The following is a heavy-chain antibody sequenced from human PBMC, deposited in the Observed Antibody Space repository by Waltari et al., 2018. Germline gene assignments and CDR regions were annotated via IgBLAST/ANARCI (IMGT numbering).Heavy chain of an antibody. V-gene: IGHV4-39*02. CDR2: VYYSGTT. J-gene: IGHJ4*02. CDR3: ARPNSSTLGGGFDY. Sequence: QLQLQESGPGLVKPSETLSLTCIVSGDSIDRSGYYWGWIRQPPGKGLEWIGSVYYSGTTFHAPSLKSRVTISVDTSKNHFSLKLSSVTAADTAVYYCARPNSSTLGGGFDYWGQGTLVTVSS. CDR1: GDSIDRSGYY. D-gene: IGHD3-16*01.